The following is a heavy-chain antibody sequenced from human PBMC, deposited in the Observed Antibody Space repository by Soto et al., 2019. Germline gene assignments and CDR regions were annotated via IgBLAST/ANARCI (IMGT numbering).Heavy chain of an antibody. CDR3: AKDATAVNGVWDPFVM. Sequence: ELQLLESGGGVVQPGGSLRLSCAASGFTFSAYAMSWVRQAPGKGLQWVSGVGGSDTDKHYADSVWGRLTVSRDNSKNTLYLQMNSLRADDTDVYYCAKDATAVNGVWDPFVMWGQGTEVTVSS. D-gene: IGHD2-8*01. V-gene: IGHV3-23*01. CDR2: VGGSDTDK. J-gene: IGHJ3*02. CDR1: GFTFSAYA.